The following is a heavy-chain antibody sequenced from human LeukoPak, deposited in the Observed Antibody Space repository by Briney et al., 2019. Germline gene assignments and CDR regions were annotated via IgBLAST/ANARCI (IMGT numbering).Heavy chain of an antibody. CDR3: AREGYSSGWYSKYYFDY. V-gene: IGHV4-61*01. D-gene: IGHD6-19*01. Sequence: SETLSLTCTVSVGSVSSGSYYWSWIRQPPGKGLEWIGYIYYSGSTNYNPSLKSRVTISVDTSKNQFSLKLSSVTAADTAVYYCAREGYSSGWYSKYYFDYWGQGTLVTVSS. CDR2: IYYSGST. J-gene: IGHJ4*02. CDR1: VGSVSSGSYY.